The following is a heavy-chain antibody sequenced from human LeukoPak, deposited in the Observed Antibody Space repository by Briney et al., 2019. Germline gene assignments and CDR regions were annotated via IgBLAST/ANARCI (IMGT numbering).Heavy chain of an antibody. J-gene: IGHJ4*02. CDR3: AKGYTSIVILFDT. CDR2: INGSAGST. CDR1: GFTLTNYA. Sequence: GGSLRLSCAASGFTLTNYAMNWVRQAPGKGLKWVSSINGSAGSTYYADSVKGPFGIARDNTKNTLYLEMNSLRADDAAVYYCAKGYTSIVILFDTWGLGTLVTVSS. D-gene: IGHD3-16*02. V-gene: IGHV3-23*01.